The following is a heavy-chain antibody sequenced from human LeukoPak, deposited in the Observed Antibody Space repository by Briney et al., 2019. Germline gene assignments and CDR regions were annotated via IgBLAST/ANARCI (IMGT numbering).Heavy chain of an antibody. Sequence: SETLSLTCAVYGGSFSGYYWSWIRQPPGKGLEWIGEINHSGSTNYNPSLKSRVTISVDTSKNQFSLKLSSVTAADTAVYYCARCPQQWPAKTFDYWGQGTLVTVSS. CDR3: ARCPQQWPAKTFDY. D-gene: IGHD6-19*01. CDR1: GGSFSGYY. J-gene: IGHJ4*02. V-gene: IGHV4-34*01. CDR2: INHSGST.